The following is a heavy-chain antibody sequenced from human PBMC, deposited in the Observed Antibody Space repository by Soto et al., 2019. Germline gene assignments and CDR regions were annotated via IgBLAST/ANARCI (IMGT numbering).Heavy chain of an antibody. Sequence: GGSLRLSCAASGFTFSSYWMHWVRQAPGKGLVWVSRINSDGSSTNYADSVKGRFTISRDNAKNTLYLQMHSLRAEDTAVYYCTREADAPMGAPFDYWGQGNLVTVSS. J-gene: IGHJ4*02. CDR1: GFTFSSYW. CDR2: INSDGSST. CDR3: TREADAPMGAPFDY. V-gene: IGHV3-74*01.